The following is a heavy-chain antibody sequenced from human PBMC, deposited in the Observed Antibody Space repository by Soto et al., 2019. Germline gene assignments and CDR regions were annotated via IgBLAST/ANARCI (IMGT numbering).Heavy chain of an antibody. CDR1: GISFSRSG. J-gene: IGHJ4*02. D-gene: IGHD1-20*01. Sequence: QVQLVESGGGVVQPGRSLRLSCVASGISFSRSGMHWVRQAAGKGLEWVAVISYDGSRTYYPDSVKGRFTISRDDSKNTVYLQMNSLSADDTAVYYCAKDQGTRYFDYWGQGALVTVSS. CDR2: ISYDGSRT. CDR3: AKDQGTRYFDY. V-gene: IGHV3-30*18.